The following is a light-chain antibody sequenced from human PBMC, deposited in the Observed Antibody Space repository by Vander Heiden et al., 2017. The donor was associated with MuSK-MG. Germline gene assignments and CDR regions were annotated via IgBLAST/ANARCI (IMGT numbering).Light chain of an antibody. CDR2: AAS. CDR1: QSISNY. V-gene: IGKV1-39*01. Sequence: DIQMTQSPSSLSASVGDRVTITCRASQSISNYLHWYQQKPGRAPKLLIYAASTLETGVPSRFSGGESGTDFTLTISKLQPEDFATYYWQQSFSTPTFGGGTKVXIK. CDR3: QQSFSTPT. J-gene: IGKJ4*01.